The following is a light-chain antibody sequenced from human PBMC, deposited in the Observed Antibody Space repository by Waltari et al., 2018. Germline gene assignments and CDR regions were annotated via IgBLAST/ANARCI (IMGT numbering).Light chain of an antibody. J-gene: IGKJ4*01. Sequence: ETVMTQSPGTLSVSPGDRVALSCRASQTVYGELAWYQQKSGQTPRLLIYGASTRGTSIPARFSGSGSGTEFTLTISSLQSEDFGVYYCQQYYNWPLTFGGGT. V-gene: IGKV3-15*01. CDR1: QTVYGE. CDR2: GAS. CDR3: QQYYNWPLT.